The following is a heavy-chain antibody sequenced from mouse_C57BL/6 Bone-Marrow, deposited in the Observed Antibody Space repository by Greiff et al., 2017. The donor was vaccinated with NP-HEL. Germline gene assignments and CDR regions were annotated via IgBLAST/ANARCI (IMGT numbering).Heavy chain of an antibody. V-gene: IGHV1-55*01. CDR2: IYPGSGST. Sequence: QVQLQQPGAELVKPGASVKMSCKASGYTFTSYWITWVKQRPGQGLEWIGDIYPGSGSTNYNEKFKSKATLTVDTSSSTAYMQLSSLTSEDSAVYYCARGRAKGYGGFAYWGQGTLVTVSA. CDR3: ARGRAKGYGGFAY. J-gene: IGHJ3*01. CDR1: GYTFTSYW. D-gene: IGHD2-2*01.